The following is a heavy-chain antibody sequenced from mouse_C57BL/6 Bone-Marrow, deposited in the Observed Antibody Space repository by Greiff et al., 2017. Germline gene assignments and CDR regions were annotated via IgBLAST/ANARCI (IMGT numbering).Heavy chain of an antibody. CDR2: INPGSGGT. CDR1: GYAFTNYL. CDR3: ARFYYYGSSLFDY. D-gene: IGHD1-1*01. J-gene: IGHJ2*01. Sequence: VQLQQSGAELVRPGTSVKVSCKASGYAFTNYLIEWVKQRPGQGLEWIGVINPGSGGTTYNEKFKGKATLTADKSSSTAYMQLSSLTSDDSAVYFCARFYYYGSSLFDYWGQGTTLTVSS. V-gene: IGHV1-54*01.